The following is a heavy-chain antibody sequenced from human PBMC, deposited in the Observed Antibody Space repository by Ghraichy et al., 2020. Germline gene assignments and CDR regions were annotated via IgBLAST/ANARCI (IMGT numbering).Heavy chain of an antibody. CDR2: IDWDDDK. V-gene: IGHV2-70*01. Sequence: SGPTLVKPTQTLTLTCNFSGFSLTTGGMSVIWIRQPPGQALEWLALIDWDDDKYYSTSLKTRLTISKDTSKSQVVLSMTNMEPVDTATYYCARMTWVQLWLGATYTYYGVDFWGHGTAVTVSS. D-gene: IGHD5-18*01. CDR1: GFSLTTGGMS. CDR3: ARMTWVQLWLGATYTYYGVDF. J-gene: IGHJ6*02.